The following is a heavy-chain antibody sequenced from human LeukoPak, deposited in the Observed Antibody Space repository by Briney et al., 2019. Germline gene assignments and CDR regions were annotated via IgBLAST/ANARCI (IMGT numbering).Heavy chain of an antibody. V-gene: IGHV3-30*03. J-gene: IGHJ4*02. D-gene: IGHD1-26*01. CDR2: ISYDGSNK. CDR3: AQSHSGSYN. CDR1: GFTFSSYG. Sequence: PGGSLRPSCAASGFTFSSYGMHWVRQAPGKGLEWVAVISYDGSNKYYADSVKGRFTISRDNSKNTLYLQMNSLRAEDTAVYYCAQSHSGSYNWGQGTLVTVSS.